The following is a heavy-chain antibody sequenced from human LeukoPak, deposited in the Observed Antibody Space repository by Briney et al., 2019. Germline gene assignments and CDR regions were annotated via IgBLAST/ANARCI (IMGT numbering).Heavy chain of an antibody. CDR2: IHYSGKV. CDR1: GGSLRSSGHW. CDR3: ARQSGDKSSAWYFDA. Sequence: SETLSLTCTVSGGSLRSSGHWWVWIRQPPGKGLEWIGSIHYSGKVYYNPSLKSRVTTSVDTSTDQFSLRLSSATAADTAIYYCARQSGDKSSAWYFDAWGQETRVTVSS. V-gene: IGHV4-39*01. D-gene: IGHD6-19*01. J-gene: IGHJ4*02.